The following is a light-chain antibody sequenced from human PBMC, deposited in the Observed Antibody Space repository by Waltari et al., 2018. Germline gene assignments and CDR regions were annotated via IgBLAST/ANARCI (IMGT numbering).Light chain of an antibody. CDR3: NSRDSSGNHVV. J-gene: IGLJ2*01. CDR1: SLRSYY. V-gene: IGLV3-19*01. CDR2: GKN. Sequence: SSELTQDPAVSVALVPTVRITCQGDSLRSYYASWYQQKPGQAPVLVTYGKNNRPSGIPDRFSGSSSGNTESLTITGAQAEDEADYYCNSRDSSGNHVVFGGGTKLTVL.